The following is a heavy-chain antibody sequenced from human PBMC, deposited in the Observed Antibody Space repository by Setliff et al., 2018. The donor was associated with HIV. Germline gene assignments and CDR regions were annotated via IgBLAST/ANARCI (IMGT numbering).Heavy chain of an antibody. CDR1: GGSISSYY. D-gene: IGHD6-13*01. V-gene: IGHV4-59*01. CDR3: ARGMLRSSWYVHHDAFDI. Sequence: SETLSLTCTVSGGSISSYYWSWIRQPPGKGLEWIGYIYYSGSTNYNPSLKSRVTISVDTSKNQFSLKLSSVTAADTAVYYCARGMLRSSWYVHHDAFDIWGQGTMVTVSS. CDR2: IYYSGST. J-gene: IGHJ3*02.